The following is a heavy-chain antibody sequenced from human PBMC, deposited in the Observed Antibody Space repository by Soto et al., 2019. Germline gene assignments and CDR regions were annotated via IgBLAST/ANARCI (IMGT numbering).Heavy chain of an antibody. CDR2: INSDGSST. CDR1: GFTFTGFW. J-gene: IGHJ4*02. V-gene: IGHV3-74*03. D-gene: IGHD6-13*01. CDR3: AREEGIAAAPIN. Sequence: EVQLVESGGGLVQPGGSLRLSCAASGFTFTGFWMHWVRQAPGKGLVWVSRINSDGSSTTYADSVKGRFTISRDNAKNTLFLQMNSLTADDTAVYYCAREEGIAAAPINWGQGTLVTVSS.